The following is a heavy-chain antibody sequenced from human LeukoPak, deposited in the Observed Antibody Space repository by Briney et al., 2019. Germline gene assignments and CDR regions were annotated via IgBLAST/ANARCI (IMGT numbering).Heavy chain of an antibody. CDR1: GFIFDDYA. V-gene: IGHV3-9*01. CDR3: AKDIKEEAAWGNDAFDI. J-gene: IGHJ3*02. D-gene: IGHD3-16*01. Sequence: GGSLRLSCAASGFIFDDYAMQWVRQAPGKGLEWVSGISWNSGSVGYADSVKGRLTISRDNAKNSLYLQMNSLRAEDTALYYCAKDIKEEAAWGNDAFDIWGQGTMVTVSS. CDR2: ISWNSGSV.